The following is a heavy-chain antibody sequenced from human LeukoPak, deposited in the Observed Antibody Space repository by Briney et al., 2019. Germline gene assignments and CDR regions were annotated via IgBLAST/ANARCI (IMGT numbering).Heavy chain of an antibody. CDR3: ARDILTKQAYSGYDN. J-gene: IGHJ4*02. CDR2: ISSSSNTI. D-gene: IGHD5-12*01. V-gene: IGHV3-48*02. Sequence: GGSLRLSCAASGFAFSTYSMNWVRQAPGKGLEWVSYISSSSNTIYYADSVKGRFTISRDNAKNSLYLQMNSLRDEDTAVYYCARDILTKQAYSGYDNWGQGTLVTVSS. CDR1: GFAFSTYS.